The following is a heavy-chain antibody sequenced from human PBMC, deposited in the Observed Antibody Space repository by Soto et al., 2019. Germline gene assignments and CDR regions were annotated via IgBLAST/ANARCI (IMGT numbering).Heavy chain of an antibody. Sequence: PSETLSLSCTVSGGSISSSSYYWGWIRQPPGKGLEWIGSIYYSGSTYYNPSLKSRVTISVDTSKNQFSLKLSSVTAADTAVYYCARLEMITFGGVIVNRFPPWGQGTLVTVS. CDR3: ARLEMITFGGVIVNRFPP. V-gene: IGHV4-39*01. J-gene: IGHJ5*02. CDR2: IYYSGST. CDR1: GGSISSSSYY. D-gene: IGHD3-16*02.